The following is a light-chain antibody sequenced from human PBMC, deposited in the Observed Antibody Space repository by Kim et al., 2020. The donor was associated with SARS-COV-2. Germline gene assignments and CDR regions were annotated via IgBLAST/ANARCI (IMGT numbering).Light chain of an antibody. CDR2: DAS. Sequence: ENVLTQSPATLSLSPGERATLSCRASQSVSRSLAWYQQKPGQAPRLLIYDASKRATGIPARFSGSGSGTDFTLTITSLEPEDSAVYYCQQRGNWPLTFGGGTKVDIK. CDR1: QSVSRS. CDR3: QQRGNWPLT. V-gene: IGKV3-11*01. J-gene: IGKJ4*01.